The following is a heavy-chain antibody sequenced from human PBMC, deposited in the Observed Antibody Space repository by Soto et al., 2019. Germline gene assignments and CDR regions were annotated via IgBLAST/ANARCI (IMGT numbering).Heavy chain of an antibody. Sequence: GGSLRLSCEASGFTFSSYGIHWVRQAPGKGLEWVAVIWFDGSIEYYVDSVEGRFTISRDNSKNTVYLQMNSLRVEDTAVYYCVRDPIVVVVTATGGMDVWGQGTTVTVSS. V-gene: IGHV3-33*01. CDR3: VRDPIVVVVTATGGMDV. J-gene: IGHJ6*02. D-gene: IGHD2-15*01. CDR2: IWFDGSIE. CDR1: GFTFSSYG.